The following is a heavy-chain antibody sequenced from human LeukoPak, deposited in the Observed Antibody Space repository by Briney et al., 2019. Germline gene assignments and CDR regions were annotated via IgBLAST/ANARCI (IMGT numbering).Heavy chain of an antibody. D-gene: IGHD2-2*01. CDR2: IKQDGSEK. CDR3: ARDHGYQLLSWFDT. CDR1: GFTFSSYW. V-gene: IGHV3-7*01. Sequence: GGSLRLSCAASGFTFSSYWLSWVRQAPGKGLERVANIKQDGSEKYYVDSVKGRFTISRDNAKKALYLQMDSLRAEDTAVYYCARDHGYQLLSWFDTWGQGTLVTVSS. J-gene: IGHJ5*02.